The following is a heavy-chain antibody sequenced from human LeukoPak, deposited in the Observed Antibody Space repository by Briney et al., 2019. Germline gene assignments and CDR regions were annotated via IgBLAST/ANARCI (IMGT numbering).Heavy chain of an antibody. Sequence: SETLSLTCAVYGGSFSGYYWSWIRQPPGKGLEWIGEINHSGSTNYNPSLKSRVTISVDASKNQFSLKLSSVTAADTAVYYCATRSSWYLNYYYYGMDVWGQGTTVTVSS. CDR3: ATRSSWYLNYYYYGMDV. D-gene: IGHD6-13*01. J-gene: IGHJ6*02. V-gene: IGHV4-34*01. CDR1: GGSFSGYY. CDR2: INHSGST.